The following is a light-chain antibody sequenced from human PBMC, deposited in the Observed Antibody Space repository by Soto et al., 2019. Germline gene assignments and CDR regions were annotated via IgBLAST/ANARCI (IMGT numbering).Light chain of an antibody. CDR1: SSDVGGYNY. Sequence: QSVLTQPPSASGFPGQSVTISCTGTSSDVGGYNYVSWYQQHPGKAPKLMIYEVNKRPSGVPDRFSGSKSGNTASLTVCGLQAEDEADYYCISYAGSNKVFGTGTRSPS. J-gene: IGLJ1*01. CDR3: ISYAGSNKV. CDR2: EVN. V-gene: IGLV2-8*01.